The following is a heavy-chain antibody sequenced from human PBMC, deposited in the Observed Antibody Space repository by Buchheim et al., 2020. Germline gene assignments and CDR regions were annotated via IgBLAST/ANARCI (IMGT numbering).Heavy chain of an antibody. CDR3: AKGGDSYYYYGMDV. CDR1: GFTFSSYG. J-gene: IGHJ6*02. D-gene: IGHD2-21*02. Sequence: QVQLVESGGGVVQPGRSLRLSCAASGFTFSSYGMHWVRQAPGKGLEWVAVISYDGSNKYYADSVKGRFTISRDNSKNTLYLQMNSLRAEDTAVYYCAKGGDSYYYYGMDVWGQGTT. V-gene: IGHV3-30*18. CDR2: ISYDGSNK.